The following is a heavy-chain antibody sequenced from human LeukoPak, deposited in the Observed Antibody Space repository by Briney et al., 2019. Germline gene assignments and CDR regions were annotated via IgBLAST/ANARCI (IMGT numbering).Heavy chain of an antibody. J-gene: IGHJ6*02. CDR1: GFTFDDYA. D-gene: IGHD1-1*01. CDR2: ISWNTGSI. Sequence: GGFLRLSCAASGFTFDDYAMHWGRQAPGKGMGRVSGISWNTGSIGYADSVKARFTISRDNAKNPLYLQMNSLRAEDTAVYYCATYKTKYASYGMDVWGQGTTVTVSS. CDR3: ATYKTKYASYGMDV. V-gene: IGHV3-9*01.